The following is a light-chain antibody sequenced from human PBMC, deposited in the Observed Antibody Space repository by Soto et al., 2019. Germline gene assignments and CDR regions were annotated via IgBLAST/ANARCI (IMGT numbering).Light chain of an antibody. Sequence: EGVVTHSPDTISLPPGERATLSCRAIQSISSYLAWYQQKPGQAPRLLIYEASSRATGIPDRFSGSGSGTDFTLTISSLQSEDFAVYSCPHYNDLPLTFGGGTKVDIK. V-gene: IGKV3-11*01. CDR3: PHYNDLPLT. CDR2: EAS. CDR1: QSISSY. J-gene: IGKJ4*01.